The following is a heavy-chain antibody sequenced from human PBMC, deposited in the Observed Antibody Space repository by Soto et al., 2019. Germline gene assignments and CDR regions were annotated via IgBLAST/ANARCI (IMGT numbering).Heavy chain of an antibody. Sequence: EVQLVESGGDLVQPGGSLSLSCVASGFTFSNYWMHWVRQAPGKELEWVSRINSDESSRAYADSVKGRFISSRDNDKNSLSLEMNSLRAEDTAVYYCARGIDFYFDLWGRGTLVTVSS. J-gene: IGHJ2*01. CDR3: ARGIDFYFDL. CDR2: INSDESSR. CDR1: GFTFSNYW. V-gene: IGHV3-74*01.